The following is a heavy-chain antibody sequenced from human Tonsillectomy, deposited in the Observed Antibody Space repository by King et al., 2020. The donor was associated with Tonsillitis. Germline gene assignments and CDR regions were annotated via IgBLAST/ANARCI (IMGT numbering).Heavy chain of an antibody. J-gene: IGHJ6*02. Sequence: VQLVESGGGLVQPGGSLRLSCAASGFTFSNYAMNWVRQAPGKGLEWVSAISGSGGSTYCADSVKGRFTISRDNSRNTLYLQMNSLRAEDTAVYYCAKDYRDRFSAYYYSGIDVWGQGTTVTVSS. CDR1: GFTFSNYA. D-gene: IGHD4-17*01. V-gene: IGHV3-23*04. CDR3: AKDYRDRFSAYYYSGIDV. CDR2: ISGSGGST.